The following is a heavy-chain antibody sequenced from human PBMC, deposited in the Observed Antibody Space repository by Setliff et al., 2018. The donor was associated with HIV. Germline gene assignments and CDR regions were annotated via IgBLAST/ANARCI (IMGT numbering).Heavy chain of an antibody. CDR3: ARVGNNRLQFFDH. V-gene: IGHV1-3*01. J-gene: IGHJ4*02. D-gene: IGHD5-12*01. CDR2: INAGNGNR. CDR1: EGTFSSYA. Sequence: ASVKVSCKASEGTFSSYAISWVRQAPGQGLEWMARINAGNGNREYSPKFQGRVTITADTSASTMYMELSSLRSEDTAVYYCARVGNNRLQFFDHWGQGTLVTVSS.